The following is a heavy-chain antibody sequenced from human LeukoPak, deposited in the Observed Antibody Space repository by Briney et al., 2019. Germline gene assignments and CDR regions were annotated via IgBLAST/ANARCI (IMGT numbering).Heavy chain of an antibody. Sequence: PGGSLRLSCAASGFTFSSYGMHWVRQAPGKGLEWVAVIWYDGSNKYYADSVKGRFTISRDNSKNTLYLQMNSLRAEDTAVYYCASHCSSTSCSDYWGQGTLVTVSS. CDR1: GFTFSSYG. D-gene: IGHD2-2*01. CDR3: ASHCSSTSCSDY. CDR2: IWYDGSNK. J-gene: IGHJ4*02. V-gene: IGHV3-33*01.